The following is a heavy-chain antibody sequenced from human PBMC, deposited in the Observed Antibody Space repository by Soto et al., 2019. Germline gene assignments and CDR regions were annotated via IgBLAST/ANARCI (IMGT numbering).Heavy chain of an antibody. D-gene: IGHD3-10*01. CDR3: AREVSSFGSNHFDS. Sequence: SETLSPTCSVSGTSIRCYYWTWIRQPPGKGLEWIGYIYYTGTTKYNPSLKSRVTISVDTSKNQFSLRLNSVTAADTAVYYCAREVSSFGSNHFDSWGQGALVTVSS. J-gene: IGHJ4*02. CDR2: IYYTGTT. CDR1: GTSIRCYY. V-gene: IGHV4-59*01.